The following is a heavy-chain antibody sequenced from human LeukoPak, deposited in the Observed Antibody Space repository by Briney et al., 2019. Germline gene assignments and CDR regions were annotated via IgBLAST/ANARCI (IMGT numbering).Heavy chain of an antibody. CDR1: GFTLSRYR. J-gene: IGHJ4*02. CDR2: IEPDGSRI. Sequence: GGSLRLSCAASGFTLSRYRMHWVRQVPGKGLVWVSRIEPDGSRITYADSLKGRFTMSRDNAKNTLYLQMNSLRAEDTAVYYCARDFAGGDDYWGQGTLVTVSS. V-gene: IGHV3-74*01. D-gene: IGHD3-16*01. CDR3: ARDFAGGDDY.